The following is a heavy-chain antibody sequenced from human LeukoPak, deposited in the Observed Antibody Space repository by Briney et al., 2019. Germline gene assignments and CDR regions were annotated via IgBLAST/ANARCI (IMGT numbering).Heavy chain of an antibody. D-gene: IGHD5-12*01. V-gene: IGHV1-3*01. CDR1: GYTFTSYA. Sequence: GASVKVSCKASGYTFTSYAMHWVRQAPGQRLEWMGWINAGNGNTKYSQKFQGRVTITRDTSASTAYMALSSLRSEGTAVYYCARDSMEWLLRYYFDYWGQGTLVTVSS. CDR3: ARDSMEWLLRYYFDY. CDR2: INAGNGNT. J-gene: IGHJ4*02.